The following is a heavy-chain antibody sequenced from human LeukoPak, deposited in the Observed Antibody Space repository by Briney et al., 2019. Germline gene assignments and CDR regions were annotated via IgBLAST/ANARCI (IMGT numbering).Heavy chain of an antibody. CDR2: VYHRGDT. J-gene: IGHJ5*02. Sequence: PSETLSLTCTVSGSITSYYWAWIRQPPGQGLEWIGYVYHRGDTNYNPSLKSRVTMFVDTSRNQFSLKLTSVTAADTAVYYCARALSNWFDPWGQGTLVTVSS. V-gene: IGHV4-59*01. D-gene: IGHD2/OR15-2a*01. CDR1: GSITSYY. CDR3: ARALSNWFDP.